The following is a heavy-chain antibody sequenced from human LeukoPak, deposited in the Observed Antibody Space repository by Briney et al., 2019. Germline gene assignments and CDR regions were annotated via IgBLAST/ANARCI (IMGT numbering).Heavy chain of an antibody. D-gene: IGHD2-21*01. V-gene: IGHV3-7*04. J-gene: IGHJ4*02. Sequence: GGSLRLSCAPSGFTFSDSRMTWVRQAPGKGLQWVADINRDGTEKHFLHSVEGRFTTSTHTAKKSLYLLMNSLTPQDPAVYFCVRGDWYFESWGQGTLVTVSS. CDR2: INRDGTEK. CDR1: GFTFSDSR. CDR3: VRGDWYFES.